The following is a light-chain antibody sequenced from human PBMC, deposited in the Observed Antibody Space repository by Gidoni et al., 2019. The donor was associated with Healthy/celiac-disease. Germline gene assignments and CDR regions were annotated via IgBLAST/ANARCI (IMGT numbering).Light chain of an antibody. CDR2: AAS. CDR3: QQSYSTPQT. J-gene: IGKJ4*01. V-gene: IGKV1-39*01. CDR1: QSISSY. Sequence: DIQMTPPPSSLSASVGYRVTITCRASQSISSYLTWYQQKPVKAPKLLIYAASSLHSGVPSRFSGSGSGTDFTLTISSLQPEDFATYYCQQSYSTPQTFGQGTKVEIK.